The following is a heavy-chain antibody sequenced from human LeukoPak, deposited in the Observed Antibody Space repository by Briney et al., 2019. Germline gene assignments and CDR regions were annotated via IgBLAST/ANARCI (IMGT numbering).Heavy chain of an antibody. Sequence: SETLSLTCTVSGGSISSYYWSWIRQPAGKGLEWIGRIYTSGSTNYNPSLKSRVTMSVDTSKNQFSLKLSSVTAADTAVYYCARGYCSGGSCDDFDYWGQGTLVTVSS. CDR3: ARGYCSGGSCDDFDY. CDR2: IYTSGST. J-gene: IGHJ4*02. D-gene: IGHD2-15*01. V-gene: IGHV4-4*07. CDR1: GGSISSYY.